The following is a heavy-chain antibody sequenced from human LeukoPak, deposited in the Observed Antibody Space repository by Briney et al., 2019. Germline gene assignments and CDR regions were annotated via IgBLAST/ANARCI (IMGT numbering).Heavy chain of an antibody. J-gene: IGHJ5*02. D-gene: IGHD3-10*01. Sequence: SETLSLTCTVSGYSISSGYYWGWIRQPPGKGLEWIGSIYHSGSTSYNPSLKSRVTMSVDTSKNQFSLKLSSVTTADTAVYYCAREDGSGVFDPWGQGTLVTVSS. CDR1: GYSISSGYY. V-gene: IGHV4-38-2*02. CDR3: AREDGSGVFDP. CDR2: IYHSGST.